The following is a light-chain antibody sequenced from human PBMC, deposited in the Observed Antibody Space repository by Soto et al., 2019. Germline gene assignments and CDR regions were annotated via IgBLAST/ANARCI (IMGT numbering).Light chain of an antibody. V-gene: IGKV3-11*01. CDR2: DAS. Sequence: EVVLAQSPATLSVSPGDRATLSCRASQYIGSAVAWYHQRSGQAPRLLIFDASVRVPTTPARFSGSVSGTEFTLTINSLEPEDFAVYYCQQRNVWPPITFGQGTRLEIK. J-gene: IGKJ5*01. CDR3: QQRNVWPPIT. CDR1: QYIGSA.